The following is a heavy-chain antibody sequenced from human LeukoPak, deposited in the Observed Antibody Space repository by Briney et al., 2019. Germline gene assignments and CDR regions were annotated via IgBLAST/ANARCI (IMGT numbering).Heavy chain of an antibody. CDR1: GGSLSSSSYF. V-gene: IGHV4-39*07. D-gene: IGHD3-10*01. Sequence: SETLSLTCTVSGGSLSSSSYFWGWIREPPGKGLEWIGSIYYSGSTYYNPSLKSPVPISVDTSKNQFSLKLSYVTAADTAGYYCARGRGWGLGSGSCRPRAWYFDLWGRGTLVTVSS. CDR2: IYYSGST. CDR3: ARGRGWGLGSGSCRPRAWYFDL. J-gene: IGHJ2*01.